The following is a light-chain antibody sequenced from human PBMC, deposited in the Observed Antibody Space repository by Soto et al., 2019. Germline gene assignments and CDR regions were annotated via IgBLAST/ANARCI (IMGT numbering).Light chain of an antibody. V-gene: IGLV1-40*01. CDR1: SFNIGAGYD. CDR3: QSYDSSLSGYV. J-gene: IGLJ1*01. CDR2: GSS. Sequence: QSVLTQPPSVSGAPGQRVTISCTGSSFNIGAGYDVHWYQQLPGTAPKLLIYGSSNRPSGVPDRFSGSKSGTSASLAITGLQAEDEADYYCQSYDSSLSGYVFGTGTKLTVL.